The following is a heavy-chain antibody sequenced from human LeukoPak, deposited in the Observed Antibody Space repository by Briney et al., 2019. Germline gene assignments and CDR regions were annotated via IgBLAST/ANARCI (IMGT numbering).Heavy chain of an antibody. Sequence: SETLSLTCAVSGASIISDNWWCWVRQPPGKGLEWIGEVYHSGSTNYNASLKSRVSISVDNFRRQFSLILSSVTAADTAVYYCARRGVGYYYGLDYWGQGALVSVSS. CDR1: GASIISDNW. D-gene: IGHD5-18*01. J-gene: IGHJ4*02. V-gene: IGHV4-4*02. CDR3: ARRGVGYYYGLDY. CDR2: VYHSGST.